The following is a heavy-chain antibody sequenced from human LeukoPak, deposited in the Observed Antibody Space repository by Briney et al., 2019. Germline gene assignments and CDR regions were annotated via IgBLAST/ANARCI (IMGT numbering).Heavy chain of an antibody. CDR1: AGSFSGYY. J-gene: IGHJ4*02. V-gene: IGHV4-34*01. CDR2: INHSGST. Sequence: SETLSLTCADYAGSFSGYYWSWIRQPPGKGLEWIGEINHSGSTNYNPSLKSRVTISVDTSKNQFSLKLSSVTAADTAVYYCAREGNYYDSSGYVDYWGQGTLVTVSS. D-gene: IGHD3-22*01. CDR3: AREGNYYDSSGYVDY.